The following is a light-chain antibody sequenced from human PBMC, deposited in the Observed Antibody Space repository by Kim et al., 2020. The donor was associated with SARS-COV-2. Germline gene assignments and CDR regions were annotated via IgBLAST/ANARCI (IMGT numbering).Light chain of an antibody. CDR1: QSLSSY. CDR3: QQRRNWPPWT. Sequence: SPGERAPLSCRASQSLSSYLAWYQQKPGQAPKLLIYGASNRATGIPARFSGSGSGTDFTLTISSLEPEDFAVYYCQQRRNWPPWTFGQGTKVDIK. CDR2: GAS. V-gene: IGKV3-11*01. J-gene: IGKJ1*01.